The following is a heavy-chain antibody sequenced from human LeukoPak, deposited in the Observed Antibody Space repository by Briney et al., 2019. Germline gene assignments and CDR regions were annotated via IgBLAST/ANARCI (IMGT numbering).Heavy chain of an antibody. Sequence: PSETLSLTCTVPGGSISSSSYHWGWIRLPPGKGLEWIGNLYYSGSTYYNPSLKSRVTISVDRSKNQFSLKLNSVTAADTAVYYCARRHDGEFDYWGQGTLVTVSS. CDR3: ARRHDGEFDY. D-gene: IGHD3-10*01. V-gene: IGHV4-39*01. CDR1: GGSISSSSYH. CDR2: LYYSGST. J-gene: IGHJ4*02.